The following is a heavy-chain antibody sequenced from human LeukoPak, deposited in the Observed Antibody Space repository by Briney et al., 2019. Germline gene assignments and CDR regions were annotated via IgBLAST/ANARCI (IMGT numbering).Heavy chain of an antibody. CDR2: ISAYNGNT. CDR1: GYTFTSYD. Sequence: GASVKVSCKASGYTFTSYDINWVRQAPGQGLEWMGWISAYNGNTNYAQKLQGRVTMTTDTSTSTAYMELRSLRSDDTAVYYCARMQDEKRRRITMIVAPTGAFDIWGQGTMVTVSS. J-gene: IGHJ3*02. D-gene: IGHD3-22*01. V-gene: IGHV1-18*01. CDR3: ARMQDEKRRRITMIVAPTGAFDI.